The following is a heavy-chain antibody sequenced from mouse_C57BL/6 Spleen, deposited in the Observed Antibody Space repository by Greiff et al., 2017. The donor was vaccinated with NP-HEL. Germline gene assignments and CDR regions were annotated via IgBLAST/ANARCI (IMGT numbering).Heavy chain of an antibody. V-gene: IGHV14-4*01. D-gene: IGHD1-1*01. J-gene: IGHJ3*01. CDR3: TTRRYHQAWFAY. CDR1: GFNIKDDY. CDR2: IDPENGDT. Sequence: EVKLMESGAELVRPGASVKLSCTASGFNIKDDYMHWVKQRPEQGLEWIGWIDPENGDTEYASKFQGKATITADTSSNTAYLQLSSLTSEDTAVYYCTTRRYHQAWFAYWGQGTLVTVSA.